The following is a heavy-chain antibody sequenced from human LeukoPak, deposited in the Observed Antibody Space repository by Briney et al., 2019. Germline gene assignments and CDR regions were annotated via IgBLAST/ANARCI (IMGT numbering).Heavy chain of an antibody. V-gene: IGHV3-21*01. CDR3: ARDRSLRSGWSVGD. J-gene: IGHJ4*02. CDR2: ISSSSSYI. D-gene: IGHD6-19*01. CDR1: GFTFSSYS. Sequence: GGSLGLSCAASGFTFSSYSMNWVRQAPGKGLEWVSSISSSSSYIYYADSVKGRFTISRDNAKNSLYLQMNSLRAEDTAVYYCARDRSLRSGWSVGDWGQGTLVTVSS.